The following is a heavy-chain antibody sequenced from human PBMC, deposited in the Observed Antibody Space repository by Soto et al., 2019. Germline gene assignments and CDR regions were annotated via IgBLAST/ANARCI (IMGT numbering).Heavy chain of an antibody. CDR1: GFTFSSYA. J-gene: IGHJ4*02. CDR3: AKVLEQLKE. CDR2: ISGSGGST. D-gene: IGHD6-13*01. V-gene: IGHV3-23*01. Sequence: EVQLLESGGGLVQPGGSLRLSCAASGFTFSSYAMSWVRQAPGKGLEWVSAISGSGGSTYYADSVKGRFTISRDNSKNTRDPPMNSPRAEDTAVYYCAKVLEQLKEWGQGTLVTVSS.